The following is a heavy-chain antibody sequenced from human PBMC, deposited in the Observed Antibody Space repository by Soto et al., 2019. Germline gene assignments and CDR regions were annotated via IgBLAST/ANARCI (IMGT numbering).Heavy chain of an antibody. V-gene: IGHV2-5*02. Sequence: QITLKATGPTLVKPTQTLPLTCTVSGFSLITSGVGVGWIRQPPGKDLEWLAIIYWDDDRRYSPSLKSRLTIAKDTSKNQVVLTMTNMDPVDTATYYCAHIVAGCFTWGRGALVTVSS. D-gene: IGHD3-16*01. CDR1: GFSLITSGVG. CDR3: AHIVAGCFT. CDR2: IYWDDDR. J-gene: IGHJ5*02.